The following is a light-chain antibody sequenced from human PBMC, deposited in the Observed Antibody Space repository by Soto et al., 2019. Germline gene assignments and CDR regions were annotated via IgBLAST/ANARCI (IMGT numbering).Light chain of an antibody. CDR2: GAS. CDR3: QQYNGSPRT. Sequence: EIVMTQSPDTLSASPGERATLSCRASQSICMSLVWYQQKPGQPPRLLIYGASSRVTGVPARFSGSGSGTDFTLTISSLQSEDFAFYYCQQYNGSPRTFGQGTKVEI. CDR1: QSICMS. V-gene: IGKV3-15*01. J-gene: IGKJ2*01.